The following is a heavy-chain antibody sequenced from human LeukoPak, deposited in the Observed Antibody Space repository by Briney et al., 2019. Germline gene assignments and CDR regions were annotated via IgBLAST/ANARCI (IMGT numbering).Heavy chain of an antibody. Sequence: GGSLRLSCAASGFTFSSYRMNWVRQAPGKGLEWVSYISSSSSTIYYADSVKGRFTISRDNAKNSLYLQMNSLRAEDTAVYYCARGPGIAVAVFDYWGQGTLVTVSS. J-gene: IGHJ4*02. D-gene: IGHD6-19*01. V-gene: IGHV3-48*01. CDR1: GFTFSSYR. CDR2: ISSSSSTI. CDR3: ARGPGIAVAVFDY.